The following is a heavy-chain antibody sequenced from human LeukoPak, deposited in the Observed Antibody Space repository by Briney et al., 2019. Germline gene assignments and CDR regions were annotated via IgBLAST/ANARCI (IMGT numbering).Heavy chain of an antibody. CDR1: GYTFTSYD. J-gene: IGHJ4*02. V-gene: IGHV1-8*03. CDR3: ARVGFGCSGGSCYPAGDY. Sequence: ASVKVSCKASGYTFTSYDINWVRQATGQGLEWMGWMNPNSGNTGYAQKFQGRVTITRNTSISTAYMELSSLRSEDTAVYYCARVGFGCSGGSCYPAGDYWGQGTLVTVSS. CDR2: MNPNSGNT. D-gene: IGHD2-15*01.